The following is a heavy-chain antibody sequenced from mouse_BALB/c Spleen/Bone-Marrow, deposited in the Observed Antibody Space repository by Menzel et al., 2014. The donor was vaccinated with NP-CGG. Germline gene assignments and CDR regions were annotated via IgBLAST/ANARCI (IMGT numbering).Heavy chain of an antibody. V-gene: IGHV1-54*01. CDR2: INPGSGGS. CDR3: ARQGRDYFDY. Sequence: VQLQQSGAELVRPGTSVKVSCKASGYAFTIYLIEWIKQRPGQGLEWIGVINPGSGGSNYNEKFKGKATLTADKSSSTAYMQLSSLTSDYSAVYFCARQGRDYFDYWGQGTTLTVSS. CDR1: GYAFTIYL. D-gene: IGHD3-3*01. J-gene: IGHJ2*01.